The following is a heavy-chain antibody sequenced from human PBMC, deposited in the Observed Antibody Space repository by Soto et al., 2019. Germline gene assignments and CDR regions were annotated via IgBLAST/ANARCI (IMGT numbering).Heavy chain of an antibody. V-gene: IGHV4-59*12. Sequence: SETLSLTCTVSGGSISSYYWSWIRQPPGKGLEWIGYIYYSGSTNYNPSLKSRDTISVDTSKNQFSLKLSSVTAADTAVYYCASGGQDIVVVPPWFDPWGQGTLVTVSS. J-gene: IGHJ5*02. CDR3: ASGGQDIVVVPPWFDP. CDR2: IYYSGST. D-gene: IGHD2-2*01. CDR1: GGSISSYY.